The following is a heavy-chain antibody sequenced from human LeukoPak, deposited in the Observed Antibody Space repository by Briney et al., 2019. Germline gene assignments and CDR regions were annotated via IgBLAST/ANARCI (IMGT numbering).Heavy chain of an antibody. CDR1: GYTFTSYG. CDR3: ARVRGSYGSGSLYYYYGMDV. J-gene: IGHJ6*02. D-gene: IGHD3-10*01. CDR2: ISAYNGNT. V-gene: IGHV1-18*01. Sequence: GASVKVSCKASGYTFTSYGISWVRQAPGQGLEWMGWISAYNGNTNYAQKLQGRVTMTTDTSTSTAYMELRSLRSADTAVYYCARVRGSYGSGSLYYYYGMDVWGQGTTVTASS.